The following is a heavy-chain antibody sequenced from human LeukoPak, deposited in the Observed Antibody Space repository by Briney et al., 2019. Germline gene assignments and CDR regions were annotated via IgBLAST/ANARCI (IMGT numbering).Heavy chain of an antibody. CDR1: GFTFSSYS. D-gene: IGHD6-6*01. CDR3: AEDRTTAARIFDY. CDR2: IKSKTDGGTT. J-gene: IGHJ4*02. Sequence: PGGSLRLSCVASGFTFSSYSMNWVRQAPGKGLEWVGRIKSKTDGGTTDYAAPVKGRFTISRDDSKNTLYLQMNSLKTEDTAVYLWAEDRTTAARIFDYWGQGTLVTVSS. V-gene: IGHV3-15*07.